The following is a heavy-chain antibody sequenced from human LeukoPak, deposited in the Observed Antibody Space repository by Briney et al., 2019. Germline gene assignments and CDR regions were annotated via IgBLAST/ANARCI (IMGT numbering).Heavy chain of an antibody. V-gene: IGHV3-23*01. CDR1: GFTFSSYA. CDR2: ISGSGGST. CDR3: AKSSSWTYHYLDY. Sequence: PGGSLRLSCAASGFTFSSYAMSWVRQAPGKGLEWVSAISGSGGSTYYADSVKGRFTISRDNSMNTLSLQMNSLRAEDTALYYCAKSSSWTYHYLDYWGQGALVTVSS. J-gene: IGHJ4*02. D-gene: IGHD6-13*01.